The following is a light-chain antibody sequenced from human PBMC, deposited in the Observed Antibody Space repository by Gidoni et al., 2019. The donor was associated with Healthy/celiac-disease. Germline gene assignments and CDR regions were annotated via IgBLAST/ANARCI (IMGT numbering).Light chain of an antibody. Sequence: DIQMTQSPSSLSASVGDRVTITCRASQSISSYLNWYQQKPGKAPKLLIYAASSLQSGVPSRFSGRGSGTDFTITISSLQPEDFATYYCQHSYSTWTFGQGTKVEIK. CDR3: QHSYSTWT. V-gene: IGKV1-39*01. CDR1: QSISSY. J-gene: IGKJ1*01. CDR2: AAS.